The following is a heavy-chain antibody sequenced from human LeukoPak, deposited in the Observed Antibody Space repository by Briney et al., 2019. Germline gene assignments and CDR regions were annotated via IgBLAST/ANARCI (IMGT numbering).Heavy chain of an antibody. CDR3: ASTLFGGGYCSSTSCYGDDAFDI. Sequence: SETLSLTCAVYGGSFSGYYWSWTRQPPGKGLEWIGEINHSGSTNYNPSLKSRVTISVDTSKNQFSLKLSSVTAADTAVYYCASTLFGGGYCSSTSCYGDDAFDIWGQGTMVTVSS. CDR1: GGSFSGYY. D-gene: IGHD2-2*01. V-gene: IGHV4-34*01. CDR2: INHSGST. J-gene: IGHJ3*02.